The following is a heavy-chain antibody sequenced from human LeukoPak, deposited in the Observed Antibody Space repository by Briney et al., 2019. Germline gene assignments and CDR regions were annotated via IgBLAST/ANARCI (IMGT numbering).Heavy chain of an antibody. J-gene: IGHJ6*03. CDR1: RFTFSTYW. Sequence: PGGSLRLSCAASRFTFSTYWMHWVRQAPGKGLVWVSRINSDGSSTDYADSVKGRFTISRDNAKNSLYLEMNSLRAEDTAVYYCAKDGSMPWGYYMDVWGKGTTVTISS. CDR3: AKDGSMPWGYYMDV. V-gene: IGHV3-74*01. CDR2: INSDGSST. D-gene: IGHD2/OR15-2a*01.